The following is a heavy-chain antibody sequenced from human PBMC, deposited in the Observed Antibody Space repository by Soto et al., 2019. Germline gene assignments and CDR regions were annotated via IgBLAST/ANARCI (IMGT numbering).Heavy chain of an antibody. J-gene: IGHJ4*02. D-gene: IGHD2-21*02. CDR3: ARSMVVVTALDY. V-gene: IGHV1-3*05. CDR2: INAGNGNR. Sequence: QVQLVQSGAEEKKPGASVKVSCKASGYTFTSYAMHWVRQAPGQRLEWMGWINAGNGNRKYSQKFQGRVTITRDTSASTAYMELSSLRSEDTAVYYCARSMVVVTALDYWGQGTLVTVSS. CDR1: GYTFTSYA.